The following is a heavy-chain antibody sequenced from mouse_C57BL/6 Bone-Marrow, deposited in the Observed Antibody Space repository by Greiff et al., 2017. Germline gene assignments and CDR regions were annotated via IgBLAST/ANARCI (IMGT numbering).Heavy chain of an antibody. CDR3: TRLGGSGYGY. D-gene: IGHD3-2*02. J-gene: IGHJ2*01. CDR2: IDPETGGT. V-gene: IGHV1-15*01. Sequence: QVQLKESGAELVRPGASVTLSCKASGYTFTDYEMHWVKQTPVHGLEWIGAIDPETGGTAYNQKFKGKAILTADKSSSTAYMELRSLTSEDSAVDYCTRLGGSGYGYWGQGTTLTVSS. CDR1: GYTFTDYE.